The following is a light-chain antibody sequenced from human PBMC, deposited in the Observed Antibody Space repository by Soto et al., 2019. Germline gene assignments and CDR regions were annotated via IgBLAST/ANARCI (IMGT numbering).Light chain of an antibody. Sequence: EIVMTQSPSTLSASLGERATLSCRATQSVRSSLAWYRQQPGQAHRLLIYDASWRAAGIPAMCSSSGAATDFITIISILEHKDFAIYYCQQHSSWPGTFGQGTKVDIK. V-gene: IGKV3-11*01. CDR1: QSVRSS. CDR2: DAS. J-gene: IGKJ1*01. CDR3: QQHSSWPGT.